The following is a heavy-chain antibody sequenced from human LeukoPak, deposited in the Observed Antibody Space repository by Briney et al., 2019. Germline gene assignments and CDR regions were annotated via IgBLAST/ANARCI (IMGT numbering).Heavy chain of an antibody. V-gene: IGHV1-69*06. CDR3: AKTPVGMVTLDY. CDR2: IIPIFGTA. Sequence: SVKVSCKASGGTFSSYGISWVRQGPGQGLEWMGGIIPIFGTANYAQKFQGRVTITADKSTSTAYMELSSLRSEDTAVYYCAKTPVGMVTLDYWGQGTLVTVSS. D-gene: IGHD5-24*01. CDR1: GGTFSSYG. J-gene: IGHJ4*02.